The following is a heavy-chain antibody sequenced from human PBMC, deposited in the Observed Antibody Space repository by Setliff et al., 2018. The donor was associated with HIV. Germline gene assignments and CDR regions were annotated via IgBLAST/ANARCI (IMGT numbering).Heavy chain of an antibody. Sequence: GVLRLSCAASGFTFSNFAMSWVRLTPGKGLEWVSGITDSGSTTYYDDSVEGRFTISRDNNKNTLYLQMNSLRAEDTAVYYCAKTTPSSIRSPYYYYMDVWGKGTTVTVSS. V-gene: IGHV3-23*01. CDR3: AKTTPSSIRSPYYYYMDV. CDR2: ITDSGSTT. D-gene: IGHD6-13*01. CDR1: GFTFSNFA. J-gene: IGHJ6*03.